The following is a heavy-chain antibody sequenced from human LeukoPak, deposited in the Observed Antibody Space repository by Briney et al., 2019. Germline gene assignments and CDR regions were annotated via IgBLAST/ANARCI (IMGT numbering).Heavy chain of an antibody. V-gene: IGHV4-34*01. Sequence: SETLSLTCAVYGGSFSGYYWSWIRQPPGKGLEWIGGINHSGSTNYNPSLKSRVTISVNTSKNQFSLKLSSVTAADTAVYYCARGPIGYCSSTSCYRPRSHYYYYGMDVWGQGTTVTVSS. CDR3: ARGPIGYCSSTSCYRPRSHYYYYGMDV. D-gene: IGHD2-2*02. J-gene: IGHJ6*02. CDR1: GGSFSGYY. CDR2: INHSGST.